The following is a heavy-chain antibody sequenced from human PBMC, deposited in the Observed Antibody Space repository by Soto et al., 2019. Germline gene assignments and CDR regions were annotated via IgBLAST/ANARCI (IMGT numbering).Heavy chain of an antibody. D-gene: IGHD6-19*01. J-gene: IGHJ6*03. CDR3: AKDRRGVWGDEAVAGIWYYYYYMDV. Sequence: GGSLRLSCAASGFTFSSYGMHWVRQAPGKGLEWVAVISYDGSNKYYADSVKGRFTISRDNSKNTLYLQMNSLRAEDTAVYYCAKDRRGVWGDEAVAGIWYYYYYMDVWGKGTTVTVSS. CDR1: GFTFSSYG. V-gene: IGHV3-30*18. CDR2: ISYDGSNK.